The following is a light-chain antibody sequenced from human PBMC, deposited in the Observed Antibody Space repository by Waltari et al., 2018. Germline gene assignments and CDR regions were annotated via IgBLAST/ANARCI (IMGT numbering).Light chain of an antibody. V-gene: IGKV3-15*01. J-gene: IGKJ1*01. CDR3: QQYDNWLGT. CDR1: QSIRSN. Sequence: EIVMTQSPATLYVVPGARATLSCRASQSIRSNLPWYQLKPGQAPRLLIYGASTMPTGIPARFSGSGSGTEFTLTISSLQSEDFAVYFCQQYDNWLGTFGQGTKVEIK. CDR2: GAS.